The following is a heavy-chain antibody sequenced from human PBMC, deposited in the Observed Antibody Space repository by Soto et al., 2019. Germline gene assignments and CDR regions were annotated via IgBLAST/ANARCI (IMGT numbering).Heavy chain of an antibody. CDR3: ARESDDFWSGYYEYFQH. CDR2: IKQDGSEK. Sequence: GGSLRLSCAASGFTFSSYWMSWVRQAPGKGLEWVANIKQDGSEKYYVDSVKGRFTISRDNAKNSLYLQMNSLRANDTAVYYCARESDDFWSGYYEYFQHWGQGTLVTVSS. V-gene: IGHV3-7*03. D-gene: IGHD3-3*01. J-gene: IGHJ1*01. CDR1: GFTFSSYW.